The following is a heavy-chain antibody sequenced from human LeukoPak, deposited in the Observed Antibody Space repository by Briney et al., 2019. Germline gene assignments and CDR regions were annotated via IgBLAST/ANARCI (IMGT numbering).Heavy chain of an antibody. V-gene: IGHV3-23*01. CDR3: ATTIGGYNYGPSFDY. CDR1: GFTFSSYA. D-gene: IGHD5-18*01. J-gene: IGHJ4*02. Sequence: GGSLILSCAASGFTFSSYAMNRVRQAPGKGLEWVSVISGSGGSTHYADSVKGRFTISRDNSKNTLYLQMNSLRAEDTAVYYCATTIGGYNYGPSFDYWGQGTLVTVSS. CDR2: ISGSGGST.